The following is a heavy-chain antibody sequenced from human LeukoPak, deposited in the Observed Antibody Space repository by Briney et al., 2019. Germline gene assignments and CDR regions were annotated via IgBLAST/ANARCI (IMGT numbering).Heavy chain of an antibody. J-gene: IGHJ4*02. V-gene: IGHV3-15*01. CDR3: TTGVGYYGSGSSKTAKNDY. Sequence: NAGGCLRLSCAASGFTFSNAWMSWVRQAPGKGLEWVGRSKSKTDGGTTDYAAPVKGRFTISRDDSKNTLYLQKNSLKTEDTAVYYCTTGVGYYGSGSSKTAKNDYWGQGTLVTVSS. D-gene: IGHD3-10*01. CDR2: SKSKTDGGTT. CDR1: GFTFSNAW.